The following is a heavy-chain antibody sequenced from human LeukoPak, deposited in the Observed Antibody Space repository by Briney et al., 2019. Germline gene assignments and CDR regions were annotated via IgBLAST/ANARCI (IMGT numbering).Heavy chain of an antibody. D-gene: IGHD6-13*01. CDR3: ASKGYSSSWSWFDP. J-gene: IGHJ5*02. CDR2: IIPIFGTA. V-gene: IGHV1-69*13. Sequence: GASVKVSCKASGYTFTSYDINWVRQATGQGLEWMGGIIPIFGTANYAQKFQGRVTITADESTSTAYMELSSLRSEDTAVYYCASKGYSSSWSWFDPWGQGTLVTVSS. CDR1: GYTFTSYD.